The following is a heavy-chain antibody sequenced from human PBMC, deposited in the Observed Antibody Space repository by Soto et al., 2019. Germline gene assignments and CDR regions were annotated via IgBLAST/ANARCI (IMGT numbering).Heavy chain of an antibody. CDR2: IYYSGST. D-gene: IGHD6-19*01. Sequence: PSETLSLTCTVSGGSISSYYWSWIRQPPGKGLEWIGYIYYSGSTNYNPSLKSRVTISVDTSKNQFSLKLSSVTAADTAVYYCARELSSGWGRAFDIWGQGTMVTVSS. J-gene: IGHJ3*02. CDR3: ARELSSGWGRAFDI. CDR1: GGSISSYY. V-gene: IGHV4-59*01.